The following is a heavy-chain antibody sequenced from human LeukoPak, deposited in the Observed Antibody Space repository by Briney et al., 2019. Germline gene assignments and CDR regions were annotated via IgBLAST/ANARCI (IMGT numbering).Heavy chain of an antibody. D-gene: IGHD3-3*01. J-gene: IGHJ5*02. CDR1: GYSISSGYY. CDR3: ARAFPSYDFWSGYPNWFDP. Sequence: SETLSLTCAVSGYSISSGYYWGWIRQPPGKGLEWIGSIYHSGSTYYSPSLKSRVTISVDTSKNQFSLKLSSVTAADTAVYYCARAFPSYDFWSGYPNWFDPWGQGTLVTVSS. V-gene: IGHV4-38-2*01. CDR2: IYHSGST.